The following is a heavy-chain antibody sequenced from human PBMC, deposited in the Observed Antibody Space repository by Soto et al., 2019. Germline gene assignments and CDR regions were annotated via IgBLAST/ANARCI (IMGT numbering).Heavy chain of an antibody. Sequence: QVQLQQWGAGLLKPSETLSLTCAVYGGSFSGYYWSWIRQPPGKGLEWIGEINHSGSTNYNPSLKSRVTISVDTSENQFSLKLSSVTAADTAVYYCARCGSGWYYFDFWGQGTLVTVSS. CDR2: INHSGST. CDR3: ARCGSGWYYFDF. CDR1: GGSFSGYY. J-gene: IGHJ4*02. D-gene: IGHD6-19*01. V-gene: IGHV4-34*01.